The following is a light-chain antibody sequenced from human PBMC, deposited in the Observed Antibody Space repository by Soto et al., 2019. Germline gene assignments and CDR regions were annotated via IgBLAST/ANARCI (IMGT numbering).Light chain of an antibody. Sequence: EVVMTQSPAILSVSPGERATLSCRASQSVGINVAWYQQKPGQAPRLLISDTSSRATGIPDRFSGSGSGTDFTLTISRLQPEDFAVYYCQQYRSSPLTFGGGTKVDI. CDR1: QSVGIN. V-gene: IGKV3-20*01. J-gene: IGKJ4*01. CDR3: QQYRSSPLT. CDR2: DTS.